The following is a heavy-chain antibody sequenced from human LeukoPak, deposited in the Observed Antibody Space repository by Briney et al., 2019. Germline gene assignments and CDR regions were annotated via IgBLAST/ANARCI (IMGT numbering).Heavy chain of an antibody. J-gene: IGHJ4*02. CDR1: GFTLRNSV. Sequence: PVGSLRLSCAASGFTLRNSVISGGRQAPGKGLEWVSSITASGGSTYYADSVKGRFTVSRDNSKNPLYLQMNSLTVEDTAVYYCAPGSNGPGYFEYWGQRPLVTVSS. V-gene: IGHV3-23*01. CDR3: APGSNGPGYFEY. CDR2: ITASGGST. D-gene: IGHD1-26*01.